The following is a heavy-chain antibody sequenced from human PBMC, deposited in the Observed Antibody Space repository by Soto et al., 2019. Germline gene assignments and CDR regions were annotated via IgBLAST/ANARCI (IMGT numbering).Heavy chain of an antibody. D-gene: IGHD3-3*02. CDR2: INADGTTT. Sequence: EVHLVESGGGLVQPGGSLRLSCAASGFTFSTYWMHWVRQAPGKGLVWVSRINADGTTTTYADSVKGRFTISRDNAKNTLYLQMNSLRAEDTAVYFCATVATHSYNWVDPWSQGTLVTISS. J-gene: IGHJ5*02. V-gene: IGHV3-74*01. CDR3: ATVATHSYNWVDP. CDR1: GFTFSTYW.